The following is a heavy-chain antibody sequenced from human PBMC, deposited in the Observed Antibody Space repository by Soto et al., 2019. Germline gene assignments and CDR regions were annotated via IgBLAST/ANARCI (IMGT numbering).Heavy chain of an antibody. CDR2: IYYSGST. CDR1: GGSVSSGSYY. V-gene: IGHV4-61*01. D-gene: IGHD3-10*01. CDR3: ARASLWFGEYY. Sequence: QVQLQESGPGLVKPSETLSLTCTVSGGSVSSGSYYWSWIRQPPGKGLEWIGYIYYSGSTNYNPSLKRRVTLSVDTSKNQFALKLSSVTAADTAVYYCARASLWFGEYYWGQGTLVTVSS. J-gene: IGHJ4*02.